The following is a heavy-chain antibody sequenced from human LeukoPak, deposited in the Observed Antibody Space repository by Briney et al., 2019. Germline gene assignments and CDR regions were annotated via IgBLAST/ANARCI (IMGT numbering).Heavy chain of an antibody. J-gene: IGHJ5*02. Sequence: GGSLRLSCAASGFTFSTYTMNWVRQAPGKGLEWVANIKQDGSEKYYVDSVRGRFTISRDNAKSSLFLQMNSLRVEDTAVYYCARNRLVGGIDPWGQGTLVTVSS. CDR2: IKQDGSEK. CDR3: ARNRLVGGIDP. CDR1: GFTFSTYT. V-gene: IGHV3-7*01. D-gene: IGHD1-14*01.